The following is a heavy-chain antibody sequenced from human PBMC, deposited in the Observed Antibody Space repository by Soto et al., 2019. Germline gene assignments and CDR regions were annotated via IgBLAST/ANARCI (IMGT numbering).Heavy chain of an antibody. V-gene: IGHV3-30*18. Sequence: QVQLVESGGGVVQPGRSLRLSCAASGFTFSSYGMHWVRQAPGKGLEWVAVISYDESNKYYADSVKGRFTVSRDNSKNTLSLHMTSLCAEDNAVHYCANLGYGYFDSWGRRTRVHVSS. J-gene: IGHJ2*01. CDR1: GFTFSSYG. CDR2: ISYDESNK. CDR3: ANLGYGYFDS.